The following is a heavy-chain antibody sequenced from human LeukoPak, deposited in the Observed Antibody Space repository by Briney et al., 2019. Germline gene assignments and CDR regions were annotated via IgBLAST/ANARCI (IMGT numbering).Heavy chain of an antibody. V-gene: IGHV4-59*01. Sequence: PSETLSLTCTVSGGSISSYYWSWIRQPPGKGLEWIGYIYYSGSTNYNPSLKSRVTISVDTSKNQFSLKLSSVTAADTAVYYCARGVDIVATIPSSARFDPWGQGTLVTVSS. D-gene: IGHD5-12*01. J-gene: IGHJ5*02. CDR2: IYYSGST. CDR3: ARGVDIVATIPSSARFDP. CDR1: GGSISSYY.